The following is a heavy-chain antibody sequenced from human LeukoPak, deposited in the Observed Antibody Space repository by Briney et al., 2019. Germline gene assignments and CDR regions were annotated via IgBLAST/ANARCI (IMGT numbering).Heavy chain of an antibody. Sequence: GGSLRLSCAASRFTFSSYSMNWVRQAPGKGLEWVSSISSSSSYIYYADSVKGRFTISRDNAKNSLYLQMNSLRAEDTAVYYCARDLTIYSYGLGGSDYWGQGTLVTVSS. D-gene: IGHD5-18*01. CDR3: ARDLTIYSYGLGGSDY. CDR2: ISSSSSYI. CDR1: RFTFSSYS. V-gene: IGHV3-21*01. J-gene: IGHJ4*02.